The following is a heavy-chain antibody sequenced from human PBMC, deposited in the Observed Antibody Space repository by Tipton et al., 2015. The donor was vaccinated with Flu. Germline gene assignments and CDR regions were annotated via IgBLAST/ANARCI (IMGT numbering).Heavy chain of an antibody. Sequence: SLRLSCEASGFTFSDYWMTWVRQAPGKGLGWVANMNQDGSEIYYVDSVKGRFTISRDNAKSTLHLQMNSLRVEDTALYYCASSRVMAGYDIWGQGTMVTVSS. D-gene: IGHD3-16*01. CDR3: ASSRVMAGYDI. CDR2: MNQDGSEI. V-gene: IGHV3-7*01. J-gene: IGHJ3*02. CDR1: GFTFSDYW.